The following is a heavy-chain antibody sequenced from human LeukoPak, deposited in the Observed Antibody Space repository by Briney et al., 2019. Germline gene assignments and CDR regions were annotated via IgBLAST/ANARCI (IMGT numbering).Heavy chain of an antibody. J-gene: IGHJ5*02. V-gene: IGHV4-39*01. CDR2: IYYSGST. CDR1: GGSISSSSYY. CDR3: ARLIGVAGGDYVDP. D-gene: IGHD4-17*01. Sequence: SETLSLTCTVSGGSISSSSYYWGWIRQPPGKGLEWIGSIYYSGSTYYNPSLKSRVTISVDTSKNQFSLKLSSVTAADTAVYYCARLIGVAGGDYVDPWGQGTLVTVSS.